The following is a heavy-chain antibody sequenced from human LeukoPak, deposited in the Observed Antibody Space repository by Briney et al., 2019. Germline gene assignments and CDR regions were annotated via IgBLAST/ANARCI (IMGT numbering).Heavy chain of an antibody. D-gene: IGHD3-10*02. J-gene: IGHJ6*04. V-gene: IGHV3-48*04. Sequence: GGSLRLSCTASGFTFSSYAMNWVRQAPGKGLEWVSYISSSGSTIYYADSVKGRFTISRDNAKNSLYLEMNSLRAEDTAVYYCAELGITMFGGVWGKGTTVTISS. CDR1: GFTFSSYA. CDR3: AELGITMFGGV. CDR2: ISSSGSTI.